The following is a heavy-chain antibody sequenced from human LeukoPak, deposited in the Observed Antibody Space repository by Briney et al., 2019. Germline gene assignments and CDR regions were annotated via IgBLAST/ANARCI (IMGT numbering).Heavy chain of an antibody. J-gene: IGHJ3*02. CDR2: VRYDGSNR. CDR1: GFTFSSYV. CDR3: AKEEIDAFDI. Sequence: GGSLRLSCAASGFTFSSYVMHWVRQAPGKHLEWVAFVRYDGSNRYYADSVKGRFTISRDDSKNTLYLQMNSLRTEDTAVYYCAKEEIDAFDIWGQGTMVTVSS. V-gene: IGHV3-30*02. D-gene: IGHD5-24*01.